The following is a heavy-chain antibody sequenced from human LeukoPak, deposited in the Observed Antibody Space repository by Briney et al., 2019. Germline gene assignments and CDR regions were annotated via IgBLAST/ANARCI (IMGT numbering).Heavy chain of an antibody. Sequence: GGSLRLSCAASGFNFKTYWMTWVRQAPGKGLERVAKINQEGSEKHYVDSVQGRFTISRDNSKNTLYAQVNSLGTEDTAAYYCAKGSYYDSSGSFYFDYWGQGTLVTVSS. J-gene: IGHJ4*02. D-gene: IGHD3-22*01. CDR2: INQEGSEK. V-gene: IGHV3-7*03. CDR1: GFNFKTYW. CDR3: AKGSYYDSSGSFYFDY.